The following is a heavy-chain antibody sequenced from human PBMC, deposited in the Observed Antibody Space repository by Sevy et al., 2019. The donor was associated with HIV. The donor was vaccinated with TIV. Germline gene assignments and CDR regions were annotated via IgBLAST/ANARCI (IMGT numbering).Heavy chain of an antibody. Sequence: GGSLRLSCAASGFTFSSYGMHWVRQAPGKGLERVAVISYDGSNKYYADSVKGRFTISRDNSKNTLYLQMNSLRAEDTAVYYCAKDSDYRNYYDSSGYLAYWGQGTLVTVSS. J-gene: IGHJ4*02. V-gene: IGHV3-30*18. CDR2: ISYDGSNK. CDR1: GFTFSSYG. D-gene: IGHD3-22*01. CDR3: AKDSDYRNYYDSSGYLAY.